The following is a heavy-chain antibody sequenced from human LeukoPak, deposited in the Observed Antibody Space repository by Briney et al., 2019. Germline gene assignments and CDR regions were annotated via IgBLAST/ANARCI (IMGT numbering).Heavy chain of an antibody. D-gene: IGHD3-9*01. J-gene: IGHJ6*02. CDR1: GFTFSSYA. CDR2: ISYDGSNK. Sequence: GRSLRLSCAASGFTFSSYAMHWVRQAPGKGLEWVAVISYDGSNKYYADSVKGRFTISRDNSKNTLYLQMNSLRAEDTAVYYCARGPIRYFDWSLLVGYGMDVWGQGTTVTVSS. CDR3: ARGPIRYFDWSLLVGYGMDV. V-gene: IGHV3-30-3*01.